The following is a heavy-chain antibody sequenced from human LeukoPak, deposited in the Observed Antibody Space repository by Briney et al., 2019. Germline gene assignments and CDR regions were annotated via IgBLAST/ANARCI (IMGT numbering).Heavy chain of an antibody. V-gene: IGHV1-46*01. J-gene: IGHJ4*02. CDR3: ARAARISGSSWYGY. CDR1: GYTFTSYY. CDR2: INPSGGST. Sequence: EASVTVSCTASGYTFTSYYMHWVRQAPGQGLEWVGIINPSGGSTSYAQKFQGRVTITRDTSASTAYMELSSLRSEDTAVYYCARAARISGSSWYGYWGQGTLVTVSS. D-gene: IGHD6-13*01.